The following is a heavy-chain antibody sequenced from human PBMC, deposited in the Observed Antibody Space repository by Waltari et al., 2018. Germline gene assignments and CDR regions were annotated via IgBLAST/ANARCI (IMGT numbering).Heavy chain of an antibody. CDR3: GREIGVSWRVVDY. D-gene: IGHD3-3*01. CDR2: INPNSGGA. CDR1: GYTFTGYY. Sequence: QVQLVQSGAEVKKPGASVKVSCKASGYTFTGYYIHWVRQAPGKGLEWMGWINPNSGGANYAQRFLGRVTMTRDTSISTAYMELNSLRSDDTALYYCGREIGVSWRVVDYWGQGTLVTVSS. V-gene: IGHV1-2*02. J-gene: IGHJ4*02.